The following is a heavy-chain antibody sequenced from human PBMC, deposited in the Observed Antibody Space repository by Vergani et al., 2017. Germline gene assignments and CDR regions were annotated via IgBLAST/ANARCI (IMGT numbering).Heavy chain of an antibody. D-gene: IGHD5-18*01. J-gene: IGHJ4*02. CDR2: IYSGGSST. CDR3: ARQIDPMDTAMVDY. CDR1: GFTFSSYA. Sequence: EVQLLESGGGLVQPGGSLRLSCAASGFTFSSYAMSWVRQAPGKGLEWVSVIYSGGSSTYYADSVKGRFTISRDNSKNTLYLQMNSLRAEDTAVYYCARQIDPMDTAMVDYWGQGTLVTVSS. V-gene: IGHV3-23*03.